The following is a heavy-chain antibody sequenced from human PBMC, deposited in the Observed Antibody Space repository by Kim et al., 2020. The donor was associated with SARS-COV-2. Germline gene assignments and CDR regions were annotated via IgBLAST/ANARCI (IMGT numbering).Heavy chain of an antibody. D-gene: IGHD3-3*01. CDR1: GYTFTRYG. J-gene: IGHJ4*02. CDR3: ARGGSEMFRGVVIRSECFDDY. Sequence: ASVKVSCKAAGYTFTRYGISWVRQAPGQGLEWMGWISANNGNTNYAQKLQGRVTMTTDTSMSTAYMELRGLRSDDTAVYYCARGGSEMFRGVVIRSECFDDYWGQGTLVTVSS. V-gene: IGHV1-18*01. CDR2: ISANNGNT.